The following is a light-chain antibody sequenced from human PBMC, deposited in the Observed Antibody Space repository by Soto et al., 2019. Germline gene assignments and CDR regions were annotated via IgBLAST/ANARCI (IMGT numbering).Light chain of an antibody. CDR2: NAS. V-gene: IGKV1-5*03. CDR3: QQYNNWPT. J-gene: IGKJ1*01. Sequence: DIQMTQSPSTLSASVGDRVTITCRASQSINSWLAWYQQKPGQAPKLLIYNASTLQSGFPSSFSGSVSGTEFTLTISSLQPEDFAVYYCQQYNNWPTFGQGTKVDIK. CDR1: QSINSW.